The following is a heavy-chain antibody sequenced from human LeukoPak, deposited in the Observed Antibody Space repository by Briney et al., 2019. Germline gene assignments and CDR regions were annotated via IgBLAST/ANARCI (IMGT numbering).Heavy chain of an antibody. CDR1: GFTFSDYY. Sequence: GGSLRLSCAASGFTFSDYYMGWIRQAPGRGLEWVSYTTNTGSPRYYADSVKGRFTISRDNAKNSLSLHINSLGVDATAVYYCWRERRGGGAFTGLDGFNIWGQGKMVTV. J-gene: IGHJ3*02. D-gene: IGHD3-16*01. CDR2: TTNTGSPR. CDR3: WRERRGGGAFTGLDGFNI. V-gene: IGHV3-11*04.